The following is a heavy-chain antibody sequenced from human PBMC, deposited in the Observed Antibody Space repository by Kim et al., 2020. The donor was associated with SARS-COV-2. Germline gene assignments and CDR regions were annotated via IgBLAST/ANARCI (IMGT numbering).Heavy chain of an antibody. CDR1: GYSFTSYW. V-gene: IGHV5-10-1*01. CDR3: ARRGGGTTLDKYYYYGMDV. CDR2: IDPSDSYT. J-gene: IGHJ6*02. D-gene: IGHD1-7*01. Sequence: GESLKISCKGSGYSFTSYWISWVRQMPGKGLEWMGRIDPSDSYTNYSPSFQGHVTISADKSISTAYLQWSSLKASDTAMYYCARRGGGTTLDKYYYYGMDVWGQGTTVTVSS.